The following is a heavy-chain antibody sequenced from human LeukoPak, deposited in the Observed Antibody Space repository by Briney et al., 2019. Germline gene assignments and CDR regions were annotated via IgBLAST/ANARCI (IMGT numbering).Heavy chain of an antibody. CDR2: ISYDGSNK. J-gene: IGHJ4*02. D-gene: IGHD2-15*01. V-gene: IGHV3-30*18. CDR3: AKDGLGCSGGSCYFDY. Sequence: GGSLRLSCAASGFTFSSYGMHWVRQAPGKGLEWVAVISYDGSNKYYADSVKGRFTISRDNSKNTLYLQMNSLRAEDTAVYYCAKDGLGCSGGSCYFDYWGRGTLVTVSS. CDR1: GFTFSSYG.